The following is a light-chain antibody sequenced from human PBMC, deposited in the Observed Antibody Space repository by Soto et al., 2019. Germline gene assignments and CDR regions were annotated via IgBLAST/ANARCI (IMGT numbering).Light chain of an antibody. CDR3: LQDFSYPRT. J-gene: IGKJ1*01. CDR1: QTISSW. CDR2: KAS. V-gene: IGKV1-5*03. Sequence: DIQLTQSPSFLSASVGDRVTITCRASQTISSWLALYQQKPGKAPKLLIYKASTLKSGVPSRFSGSGSGTDFTLTISSLQPEDSATYYCLQDFSYPRTFGQGTKVDIK.